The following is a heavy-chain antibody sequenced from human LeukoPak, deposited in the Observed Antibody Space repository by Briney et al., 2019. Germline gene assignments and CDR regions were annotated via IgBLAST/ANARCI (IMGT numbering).Heavy chain of an antibody. Sequence: ASVKVSCKAPGYTFTSYGISWVRQAPGQGLEWMGWISAYNGNTNYAQKLQGRVTMTTDTSTSTAYMELRSLRSDDTAVYYCARDPCSGGSCYGTRAFDYWGQGTLVTVSS. D-gene: IGHD2-15*01. J-gene: IGHJ4*02. CDR3: ARDPCSGGSCYGTRAFDY. CDR1: GYTFTSYG. CDR2: ISAYNGNT. V-gene: IGHV1-18*04.